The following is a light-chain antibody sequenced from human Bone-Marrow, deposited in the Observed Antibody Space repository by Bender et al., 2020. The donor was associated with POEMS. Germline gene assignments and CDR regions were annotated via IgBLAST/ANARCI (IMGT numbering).Light chain of an antibody. CDR2: DVS. CDR3: LSYTSSDTDV. V-gene: IGLV2-14*03. CDR1: SSDVGGYKY. Sequence: QSVLTQPASVSGSPGQSITISCTGTSSDVGGYKYVSWYQQHPGKAPKLMISDVSKRPSGVSDRFSGSKSGNTAYLTISGLQAEDEADYYCLSYTSSDTDVFGTGTKVTVL. J-gene: IGLJ1*01.